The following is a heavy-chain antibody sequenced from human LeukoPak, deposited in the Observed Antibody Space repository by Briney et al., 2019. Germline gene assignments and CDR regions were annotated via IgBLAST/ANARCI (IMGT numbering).Heavy chain of an antibody. CDR1: GGTFSSYA. CDR3: AREAEWAFDL. V-gene: IGHV1-69*13. D-gene: IGHD2-8*01. Sequence: ASVKVSCKASGGTFSSYAISWVRQAPGQGLEWMGGIIPIFGTANYAQKFQGRVTITADESTSTAYMELSSLRSEDTAVYYCAREAEWAFDLWGQGTMVTVSS. J-gene: IGHJ3*01. CDR2: IIPIFGTA.